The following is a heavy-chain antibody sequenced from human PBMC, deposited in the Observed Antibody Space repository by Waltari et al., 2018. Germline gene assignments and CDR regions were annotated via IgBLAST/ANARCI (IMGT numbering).Heavy chain of an antibody. J-gene: IGHJ4*02. Sequence: QVQLQQWGAGLFTPSETLSLTCAVNGGSFSGYYWSRLRQPPGKGLEWIGEINQSGSTNDNPSLKSRVTISVDTSKNQFSLKLSSVTAADTAVYYCARTPRYVDWSYFDYWGQGTLVTVSS. CDR2: INQSGST. D-gene: IGHD3-9*01. V-gene: IGHV4-34*01. CDR1: GGSFSGYY. CDR3: ARTPRYVDWSYFDY.